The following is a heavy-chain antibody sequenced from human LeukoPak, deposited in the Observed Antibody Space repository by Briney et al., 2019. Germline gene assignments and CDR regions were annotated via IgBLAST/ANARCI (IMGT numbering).Heavy chain of an antibody. J-gene: IGHJ6*02. CDR2: ISNTGSP. CDR1: SGSISGYY. CDR3: VRDHWLKSSKTWYYYGLDV. D-gene: IGHD3-9*01. V-gene: IGHV4-59*01. Sequence: RPSETLSLTCTVSSGSISGYYWSWIRQPPGKGLEWIGYISNTGSPDYSPSPKSRVTILADTSKNLLSLILTSVTAADTAVYYCVRDHWLKSSKTWYYYGLDVWGQGTTVTVSS.